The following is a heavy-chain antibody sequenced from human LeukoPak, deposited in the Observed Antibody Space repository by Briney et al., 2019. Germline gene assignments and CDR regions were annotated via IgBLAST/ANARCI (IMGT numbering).Heavy chain of an antibody. CDR1: GFTFSSYA. CDR3: AKDRDMITFGGVIAIPFDY. D-gene: IGHD3-16*02. CDR2: ISGSGGST. J-gene: IGHJ4*02. V-gene: IGHV3-23*01. Sequence: GGSLRLSCAASGFTFSSYAMSWVRQAPGKGLEWVSAISGSGGSTYYADSVKSRFTISRDNSKNTLYLQMNSLRAEDTAVYYCAKDRDMITFGGVIAIPFDYWGQGTLVTVSS.